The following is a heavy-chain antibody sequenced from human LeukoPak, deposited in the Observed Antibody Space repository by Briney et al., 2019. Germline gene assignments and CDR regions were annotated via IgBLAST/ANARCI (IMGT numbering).Heavy chain of an antibody. Sequence: VASVKVSCKASGYTFTSYGISWVRQAPGQGLEWTGWISAYNGNTNYAQKLQGRVTMTTDTSTSTACMELRSLRSDDTAVYYCARESSVLRFLEWSPTGYYYYGMDVWGQGTTVTVSS. V-gene: IGHV1-18*01. D-gene: IGHD3-3*01. CDR2: ISAYNGNT. CDR1: GYTFTSYG. CDR3: ARESSVLRFLEWSPTGYYYYGMDV. J-gene: IGHJ6*02.